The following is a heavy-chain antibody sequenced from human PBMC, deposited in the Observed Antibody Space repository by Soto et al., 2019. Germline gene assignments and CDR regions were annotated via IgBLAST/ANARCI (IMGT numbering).Heavy chain of an antibody. Sequence: GASVKVSCKASGYTFTSYGISWVRQAPGQGLEWMGWISAYNGNTNYAQKLQGRATMTTDTSTSTAYMELRSLRSDDTAVYYCARVWYYGSGSYQYYYYMDVWGKGTTVTVSS. CDR2: ISAYNGNT. D-gene: IGHD3-10*01. J-gene: IGHJ6*03. CDR1: GYTFTSYG. CDR3: ARVWYYGSGSYQYYYYMDV. V-gene: IGHV1-18*01.